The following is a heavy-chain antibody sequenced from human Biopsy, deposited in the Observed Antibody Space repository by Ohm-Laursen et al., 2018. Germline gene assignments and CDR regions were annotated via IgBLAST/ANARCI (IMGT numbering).Heavy chain of an antibody. Sequence: ASVKVSCKASGFSFTGYYIRWVRQAPGKGLEWMGGFVPEDDERIYAQKFQGRVTMTEDTSTGTAYMELRGLRSDDTAVYFCTTSAEYGALDYWGQGTLVTVSS. V-gene: IGHV1-24*01. J-gene: IGHJ4*02. D-gene: IGHD2-2*01. CDR3: TTSAEYGALDY. CDR2: FVPEDDER. CDR1: GFSFTGYY.